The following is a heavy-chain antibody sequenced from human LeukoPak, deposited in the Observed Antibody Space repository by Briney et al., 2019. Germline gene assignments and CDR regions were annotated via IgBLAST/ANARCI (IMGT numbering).Heavy chain of an antibody. CDR1: GFTFSSYW. CDR3: TKARGNYAECGY. V-gene: IGHV3-7*04. D-gene: IGHD2-2*01. CDR2: IKEDGSEK. J-gene: IGHJ4*02. Sequence: GGSLRLSCAASGFTFSSYWMAWVRQAPGKGLEWVANIKEDGSEKSYVDSVRGRFTISRDNAKNSLYLQMNSLRVEDTAVYYCTKARGNYAECGYWGQGTLVTGSS.